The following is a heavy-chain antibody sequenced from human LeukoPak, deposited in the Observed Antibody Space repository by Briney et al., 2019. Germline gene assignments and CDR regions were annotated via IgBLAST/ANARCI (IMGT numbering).Heavy chain of an antibody. J-gene: IGHJ4*02. CDR3: ARHDSLRFISPFDY. Sequence: GESLKISCKGSEYSFSNYWIAWVRQMPGKGLEWMGIIYPGDSDTRYSPSFQGQVIISADKSINTAYLQWSSLKASDTAMYYCARHDSLRFISPFDYWGQGTLVTVSS. CDR2: IYPGDSDT. CDR1: EYSFSNYW. D-gene: IGHD3-3*01. V-gene: IGHV5-51*01.